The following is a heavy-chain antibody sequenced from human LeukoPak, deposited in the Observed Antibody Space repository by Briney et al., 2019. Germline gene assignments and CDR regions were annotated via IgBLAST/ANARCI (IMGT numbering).Heavy chain of an antibody. D-gene: IGHD3-22*01. CDR2: ISWDGGST. V-gene: IGHV3-43D*03. Sequence: GGSLRLSCAASGFTFCSYAMPWVRPAPGKGLEWVSLISWDGGSTYYADSVKGRFTISRDNSKNSLYLQMNSLRAEDTALYYCAKDEMYYYDSSGFDYWGQGTLVTVSS. CDR1: GFTFCSYA. CDR3: AKDEMYYYDSSGFDY. J-gene: IGHJ4*02.